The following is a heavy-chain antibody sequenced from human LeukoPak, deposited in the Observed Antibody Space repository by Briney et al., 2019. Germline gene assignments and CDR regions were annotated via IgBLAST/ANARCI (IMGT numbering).Heavy chain of an antibody. CDR2: ISYDGSNK. CDR3: ARARTYHDILTGYYLDY. J-gene: IGHJ4*02. Sequence: GRSLRLSCAASGFTFSNCAMHWVRQAPGKGLEWVALISYDGSNKYYADSVQGRFTISRDNSKNTLYLQMNSLRAEDTAVYYCARARTYHDILTGYYLDYWGQGTLVTVSS. D-gene: IGHD3-9*01. V-gene: IGHV3-30*04. CDR1: GFTFSNCA.